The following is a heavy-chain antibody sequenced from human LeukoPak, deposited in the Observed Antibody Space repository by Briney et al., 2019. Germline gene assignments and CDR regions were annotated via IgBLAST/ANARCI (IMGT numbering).Heavy chain of an antibody. D-gene: IGHD2-2*01. V-gene: IGHV3-74*01. J-gene: IGHJ4*02. Sequence: GGSLRLSCAASGFTFSSYWMHWVRQAPGKGLVWVSRINSDGSSTSYADSVKGRFTISRDNAKNTLYLQMNSLRAEDMAVYYCARGDIVVVPADVRYYFDYWGQGTLVTVSS. CDR2: INSDGSST. CDR1: GFTFSSYW. CDR3: ARGDIVVVPADVRYYFDY.